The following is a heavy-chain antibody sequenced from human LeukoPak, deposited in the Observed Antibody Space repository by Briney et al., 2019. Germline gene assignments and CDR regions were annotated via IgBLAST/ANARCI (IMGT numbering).Heavy chain of an antibody. V-gene: IGHV4-59*01. CDR1: GGSISTYY. Sequence: SETLSLTCTVSGGSISTYYWSWIRQPPGKGLEWLGNIYYTGSTIYNPSLESRVTMSVDTSENQLFLNLTSVTAADTAVYYCARVSRDYYDSSGRRFDYWGQGTLVTVSS. D-gene: IGHD3-22*01. CDR2: IYYTGST. J-gene: IGHJ4*02. CDR3: ARVSRDYYDSSGRRFDY.